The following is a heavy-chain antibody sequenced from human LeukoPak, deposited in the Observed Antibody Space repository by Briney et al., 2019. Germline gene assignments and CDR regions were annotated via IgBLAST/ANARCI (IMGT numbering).Heavy chain of an antibody. CDR2: ITRFTGTT. CDR3: ARDTRLMYYFDF. Sequence: GGSLRLSCAASGFTVSNYAMTWVRQSPGRGLAWISTITRFTGTTYYADSVKGRFTISRGDSNNTLYLQMNNLRAGDTAVYYCARDTRLMYYFDFWGQGALVTVSS. CDR1: GFTVSNYA. J-gene: IGHJ4*02. D-gene: IGHD2-2*01. V-gene: IGHV3-23*01.